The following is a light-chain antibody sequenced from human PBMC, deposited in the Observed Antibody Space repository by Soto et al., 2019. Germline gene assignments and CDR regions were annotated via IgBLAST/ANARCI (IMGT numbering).Light chain of an antibody. CDR1: QSLLHSNGYNY. CDR3: MTALQILLV. V-gene: IGKV2-28*01. J-gene: IGKJ1*01. CDR2: LGS. Sequence: DSVMTQFPLSLSVTPGEPASISCRSSQSLLHSNGYNYLDWYVQKPGQSPQLLIYLGSNRASGVLDRFSGSGSGTDFTLKISRVEAEDVVVYYSMTALQILLVFGQGTKLDIK.